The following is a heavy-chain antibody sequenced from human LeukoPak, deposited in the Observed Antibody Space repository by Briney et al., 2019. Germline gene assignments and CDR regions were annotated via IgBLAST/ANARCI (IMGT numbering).Heavy chain of an antibody. CDR3: ARVGSQYSSSWNFDY. J-gene: IGHJ4*02. CDR2: IYHSGST. V-gene: IGHV4-38-2*01. CDR1: GYSISSGYY. D-gene: IGHD6-13*01. Sequence: PSETLSLTCAVSGYSISSGYYWGWIRQPPGKGLEWTGSIYHSGSTYYNPSLKSRVTISVDTSKNQLSLKLSSVTAADTAVYYCARVGSQYSSSWNFDYWGQGTLVTVSS.